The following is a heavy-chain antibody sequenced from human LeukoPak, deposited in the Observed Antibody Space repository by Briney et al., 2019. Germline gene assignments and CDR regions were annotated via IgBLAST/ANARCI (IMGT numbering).Heavy chain of an antibody. CDR2: INSDGSST. CDR1: GFTFSSYW. Sequence: GGSLRLSCAASGFTFSSYWMHWVRQAPGKGLVWVSRINSDGSSTDYADSVKGRFTISRDNAKNTLYLQMNSLTAEDTAVYYCASRPRGTYFFGHWGQGTLVTVSS. D-gene: IGHD3-16*01. CDR3: ASRPRGTYFFGH. V-gene: IGHV3-74*01. J-gene: IGHJ4*02.